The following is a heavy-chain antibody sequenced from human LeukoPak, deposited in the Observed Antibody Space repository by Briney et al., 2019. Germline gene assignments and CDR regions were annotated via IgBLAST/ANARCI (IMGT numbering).Heavy chain of an antibody. CDR1: GGSISSGDYY. CDR3: ARDRYSSSWTSYYGMDV. CDR2: IYYSGST. V-gene: IGHV4-30-4*01. Sequence: SQTLSLTCTVSGGSISSGDYYWSWIRQPPGTGLEWIGYIYYSGSTYYNPSLKSRVTISVDTSKNQFSLKLSSVTAADTAVYYCARDRYSSSWTSYYGMDVWGQGTTVTVSS. J-gene: IGHJ6*02. D-gene: IGHD6-13*01.